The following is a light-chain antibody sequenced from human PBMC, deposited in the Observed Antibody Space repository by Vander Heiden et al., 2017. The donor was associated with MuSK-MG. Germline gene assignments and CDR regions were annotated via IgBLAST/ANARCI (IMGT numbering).Light chain of an antibody. CDR2: AAS. CDR1: HGVSTS. CDR3: QQRTNWPPFT. Sequence: EIVLTQSPATLSLSPGERATLSCRASHGVSTSLAWYQQRPGQSPRLLIYAASHRATGVPARFSGSGSETDFTLTISSLEPEDFAVYYCQQRTNWPPFTFGPGTKVDIK. V-gene: IGKV3-11*01. J-gene: IGKJ3*01.